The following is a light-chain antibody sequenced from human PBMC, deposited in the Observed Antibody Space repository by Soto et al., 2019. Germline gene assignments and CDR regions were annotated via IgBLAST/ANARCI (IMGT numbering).Light chain of an antibody. V-gene: IGLV2-14*03. J-gene: IGLJ1*01. CDR3: SSYTSSSTYL. Sequence: QSVLTQPASVSGSPGQSITISCTGTSSDVGAYNSVSWYQQYPDEAPKLIIYDVTYRPSGVSNRFSGSKSDNTASLTISGLHTEDEADYYCSSYTSSSTYLFGTGTKVTVL. CDR1: SSDVGAYNS. CDR2: DVT.